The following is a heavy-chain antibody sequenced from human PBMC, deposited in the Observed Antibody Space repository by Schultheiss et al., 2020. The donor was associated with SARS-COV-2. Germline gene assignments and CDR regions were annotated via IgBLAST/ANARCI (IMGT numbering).Heavy chain of an antibody. CDR2: IWYDGSNK. CDR1: GFTFSSYG. CDR3: ARDRFNWVPAAIVGYYYYGMDV. D-gene: IGHD2-2*01. V-gene: IGHV3-33*01. J-gene: IGHJ6*02. Sequence: GGSLRLSCAASGFTFSSYGMHWVRQAPGKGLEWVAVIWYDGSNKYYADSVNGRFTISRDNSKNTLYLQMNSLRAEDTAVYYCARDRFNWVPAAIVGYYYYGMDVWGQGTMVTVSS.